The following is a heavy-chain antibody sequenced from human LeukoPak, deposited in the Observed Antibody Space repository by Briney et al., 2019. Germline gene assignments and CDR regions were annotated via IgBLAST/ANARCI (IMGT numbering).Heavy chain of an antibody. CDR3: ARARSGSSSWYGKNTRGKFDY. J-gene: IGHJ4*02. D-gene: IGHD6-13*01. V-gene: IGHV4-34*01. Sequence: SETLSLTCAVYGGSFSGYYWSWIRQHPGKGLEWIGEINHSGSTNYNPSLKSRVTISVDTSKNQFSLKLSSVTAADTAVYYCARARSGSSSWYGKNTRGKFDYWGQGTLVTVSS. CDR2: INHSGST. CDR1: GGSFSGYY.